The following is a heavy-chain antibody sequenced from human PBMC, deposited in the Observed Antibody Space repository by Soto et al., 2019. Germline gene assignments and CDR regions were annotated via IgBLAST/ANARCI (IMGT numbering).Heavy chain of an antibody. D-gene: IGHD6-6*01. CDR2: ISWNSGNI. V-gene: IGHV3-9*01. Sequence: GGSLRLSCAASGFTFDDYAMHWVRQPPGKGLEWVSGISWNSGNIGYADSVKGRFTISRDNAKNSLYLQMKSLRAEDTALYYCTKSSSYTYNYYMDVWGQGTTVTVSS. J-gene: IGHJ6*03. CDR3: TKSSSYTYNYYMDV. CDR1: GFTFDDYA.